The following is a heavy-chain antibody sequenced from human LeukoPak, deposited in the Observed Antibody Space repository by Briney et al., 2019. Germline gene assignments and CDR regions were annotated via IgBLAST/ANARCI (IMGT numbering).Heavy chain of an antibody. J-gene: IGHJ2*01. V-gene: IGHV3-23*01. CDR2: ISGSGDST. CDR3: AKNRLSRSRSCIGGSCYEGYFNL. Sequence: GGSLRLSCAASGFTFSSYAMSWVRQAPGKGLEWVSLISGSGDSTYYADSVKGRFTFSRDNSKNTLYLQMNSLRAEDTALYYCAKNRLSRSRSCIGGSCYEGYFNLWGRGTLVTVSS. CDR1: GFTFSSYA. D-gene: IGHD2-15*01.